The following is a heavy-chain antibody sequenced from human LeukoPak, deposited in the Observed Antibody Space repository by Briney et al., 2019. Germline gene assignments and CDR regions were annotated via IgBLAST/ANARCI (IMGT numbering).Heavy chain of an antibody. CDR2: ISSSSSYI. D-gene: IGHD6-13*01. J-gene: IGHJ4*02. CDR3: ARTQQQPGGGTFDY. Sequence: GGSLRLSCAASGFTSSSYSMNWVRQAPGKGLEWVSSISSSSSYIYYADSVKGRFTISRDNAKNSLYLQMNSLRAEDTAVYYCARTQQQPGGGTFDYWGQGTLVTVSS. V-gene: IGHV3-21*01. CDR1: GFTSSSYS.